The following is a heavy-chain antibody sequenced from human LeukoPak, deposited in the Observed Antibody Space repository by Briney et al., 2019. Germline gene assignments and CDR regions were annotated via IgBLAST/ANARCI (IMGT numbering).Heavy chain of an antibody. CDR3: AKDTRTGYFDY. J-gene: IGHJ4*02. Sequence: SLRLSCAASGFTFDDYAMHWVRQAPGKGLEWVSGISWNSGSIGYADSVKGRFTISRDNAKNSLYLQMNSLRAEDTALYYCAKDTRTGYFDYWGQGTLVTVSS. V-gene: IGHV3-9*01. CDR1: GFTFDDYA. CDR2: ISWNSGSI. D-gene: IGHD1-1*01.